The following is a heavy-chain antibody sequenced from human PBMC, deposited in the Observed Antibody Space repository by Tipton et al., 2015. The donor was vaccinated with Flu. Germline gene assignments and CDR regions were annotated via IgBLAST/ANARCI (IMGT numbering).Heavy chain of an antibody. CDR3: AREGRNSGGLDY. J-gene: IGHJ4*02. CDR1: GASISSESYY. CDR2: IYHSGST. Sequence: GASISSESYYWGWIRQPPGKGLEWIGNIYHSGSTNYDPSLKSRVTISLDKSKNQFSLNLSSVTAADTAVYFCAREGRNSGGLDYWGQGTLVTVSS. D-gene: IGHD1-26*01. V-gene: IGHV4-39*07.